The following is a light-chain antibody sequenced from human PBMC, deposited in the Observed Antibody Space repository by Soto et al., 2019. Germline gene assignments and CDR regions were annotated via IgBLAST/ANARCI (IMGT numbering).Light chain of an antibody. CDR1: QGIRND. Sequence: AVQMTQSPSSLSASVGDRITITCRASQGIRNDLAWYQQKPGKAPNLLIYAASRLHIGVPSRFSGSGSGTDFTFTITGLQPEDFATHYRLQDNNYPYTFGQGTKLEIK. V-gene: IGKV1-6*01. CDR3: LQDNNYPYT. CDR2: AAS. J-gene: IGKJ2*01.